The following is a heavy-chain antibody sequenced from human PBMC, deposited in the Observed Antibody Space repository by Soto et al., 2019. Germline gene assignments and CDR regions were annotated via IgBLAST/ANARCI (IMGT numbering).Heavy chain of an antibody. V-gene: IGHV3-53*01. CDR1: GFVVNRNY. D-gene: IGHD2-21*01. J-gene: IGHJ4*02. Sequence: HPGGSLRLSCATSGFVVNRNYMHWVRQAPGKGLEWVSVMYSDGKTYYGESVKGRFTISRDNSKNTVFLHMKSLRAEDTAVYYCARSPYCGTECNSGYLDFWGQGSLVTSPQ. CDR3: ARSPYCGTECNSGYLDF. CDR2: MYSDGKT.